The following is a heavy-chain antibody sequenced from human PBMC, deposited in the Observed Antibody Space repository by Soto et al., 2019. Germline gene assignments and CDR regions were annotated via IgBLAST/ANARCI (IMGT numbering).Heavy chain of an antibody. V-gene: IGHV4-34*01. D-gene: IGHD3-22*01. CDR2: INHSGST. J-gene: IGHJ5*02. Sequence: SETLSLTCAVYGGSFSGYYWSWIRQPPGKGLEWIGEINHSGSTNYNPSLKSRVTISVDTPKNQFSLKLSSVTAADTAVYYCARGRPRRTYYYDSRGPWGQGTLVTVSS. CDR1: GGSFSGYY. CDR3: ARGRPRRTYYYDSRGP.